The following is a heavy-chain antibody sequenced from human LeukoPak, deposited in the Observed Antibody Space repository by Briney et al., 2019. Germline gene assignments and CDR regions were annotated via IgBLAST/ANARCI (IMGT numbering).Heavy chain of an antibody. V-gene: IGHV3-9*01. D-gene: IGHD6-13*01. Sequence: GGSLRLSCAASGFTFDDYAMHWVRQAPGKGLEWVSGISWNSGIIGYGDSVKGRFTISRDNSKNTLYLQMNSLRAEDTAVYYCAKDKAAAASGLVDYWGQGTLVTVSS. CDR3: AKDKAAAASGLVDY. J-gene: IGHJ4*02. CDR2: ISWNSGII. CDR1: GFTFDDYA.